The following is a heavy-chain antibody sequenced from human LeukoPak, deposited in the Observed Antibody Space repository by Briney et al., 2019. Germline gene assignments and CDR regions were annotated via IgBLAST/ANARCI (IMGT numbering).Heavy chain of an antibody. J-gene: IGHJ4*02. D-gene: IGHD3-3*01. CDR3: ARGQSTDFWSGYYTPPFDY. CDR2: INPSGGST. V-gene: IGHV1-46*01. CDR1: GYTFTSYY. Sequence: ASVKASCKASGYTFTSYYMHWVRQAPGQGLEWMGIINPSGGSTSYAQKFQGRVTMTRDTSTSTVYMELSSLRSEDTAVYYCARGQSTDFWSGYYTPPFDYWGQGTLVTVSS.